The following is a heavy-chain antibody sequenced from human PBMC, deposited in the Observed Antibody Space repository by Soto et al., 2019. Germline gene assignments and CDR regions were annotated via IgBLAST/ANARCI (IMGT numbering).Heavy chain of an antibody. CDR2: ISSSSSYI. J-gene: IGHJ3*02. D-gene: IGHD3-22*01. CDR3: ARDLGYYDSSGRRSAFDI. Sequence: GGSLRLSCAASGFTFSSYSMNWVRQAPGKGLEWVSSISSSSSYIYYADSVEGRFTISRDNAKNSLYLQMSSLRAEDTAVYYCARDLGYYDSSGRRSAFDIWGQGTMVTVSS. V-gene: IGHV3-21*01. CDR1: GFTFSSYS.